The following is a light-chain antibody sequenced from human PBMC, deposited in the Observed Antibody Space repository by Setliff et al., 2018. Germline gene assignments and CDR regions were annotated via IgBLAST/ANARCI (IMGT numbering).Light chain of an antibody. Sequence: QSALTQPPSVSGAPGQRVTISCTGSSSNIGAGYDVHWYQQLPGTAPKLLIYGNSNRPSGVPDRFSGSKSGTSASLAITGLQAEDEAYYYCQSYDSSLSGSGVFGTGTKVTVL. CDR2: GNS. J-gene: IGLJ1*01. CDR3: QSYDSSLSGSGV. V-gene: IGLV1-40*01. CDR1: SSNIGAGYD.